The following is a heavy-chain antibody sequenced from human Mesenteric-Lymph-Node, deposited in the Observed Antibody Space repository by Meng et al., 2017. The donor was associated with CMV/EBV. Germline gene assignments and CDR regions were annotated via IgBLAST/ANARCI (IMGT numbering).Heavy chain of an antibody. V-gene: IGHV1-69*02. CDR3: AIAPYYYDSSGFPFWFDY. J-gene: IGHJ4*02. CDR2: IIPILGIA. D-gene: IGHD3-22*01. CDR1: GGTFSSYT. Sequence: SVKVSCKASGGTFSSYTISWVRQAPGQGLEWMGRIIPILGIANYAQKFRGRITITADKSTSTAYMELSSLRSEDTAVYYCAIAPYYYDSSGFPFWFDYWGQGTLVTVSS.